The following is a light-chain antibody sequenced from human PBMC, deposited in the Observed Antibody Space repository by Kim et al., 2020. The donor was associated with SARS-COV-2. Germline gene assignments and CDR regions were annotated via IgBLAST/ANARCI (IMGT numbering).Light chain of an antibody. J-gene: IGLJ1*01. V-gene: IGLV2-14*03. Sequence: HAITISCTGTRSDVGYHNSVSWYQQHPGKPPKLLLYDVSERDSGVSNRFSGSQSGNTASLAISGLRAEEEADYYCSSHTTSSTYVFGSGTKVTVL. CDR3: SSHTTSSTYV. CDR1: RSDVGYHNS. CDR2: DVS.